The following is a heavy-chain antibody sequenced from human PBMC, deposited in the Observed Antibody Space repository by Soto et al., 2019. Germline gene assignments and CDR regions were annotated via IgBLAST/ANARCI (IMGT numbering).Heavy chain of an antibody. J-gene: IGHJ6*02. Sequence: SETLSLTCAVFSGSLSDHYWTWVRQSPGKGLEWIGEIHPSGSTDSSASLKSRVTLSLDTSTSQFSLQVTSVTAADTAVYYCARGEDAFFYYGLDVWGQGITVTVSS. CDR3: ARGEDAFFYYGLDV. V-gene: IGHV4-34*01. CDR2: IHPSGST. CDR1: SGSLSDHY.